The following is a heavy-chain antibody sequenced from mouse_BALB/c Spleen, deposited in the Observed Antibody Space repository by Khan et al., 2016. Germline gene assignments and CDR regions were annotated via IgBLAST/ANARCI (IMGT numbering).Heavy chain of an antibody. CDR3: TRLYDVLYDAMDY. CDR2: ISTYYGDA. J-gene: IGHJ4*01. V-gene: IGHV1S137*01. D-gene: IGHD2-14*01. CDR1: GYTFTDHA. Sequence: QVQLQQSGAELVRPGVSVTISCKGSGYTFTDHAILWVKQSHAKSLEWIGVISTYYGDASYNQKFKGKATMTVDKSSSTAYMELVRLTSEASAVYYCTRLYDVLYDAMDYWGQGTAVTV.